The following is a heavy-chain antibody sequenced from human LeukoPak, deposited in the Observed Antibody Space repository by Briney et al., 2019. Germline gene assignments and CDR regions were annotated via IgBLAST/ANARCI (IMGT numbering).Heavy chain of an antibody. Sequence: PSETLSLTCTVSGGSISSYYWTWIRQPPGKGLEWIGYIYCSGSTNYNPSLKSRVTISVDTSKNQFSLKLSSVTAADTAVYYCARQGRGYGGNSDYWGQGTLVTVSS. CDR2: IYCSGST. CDR3: ARQGRGYGGNSDY. CDR1: GGSISSYY. J-gene: IGHJ4*02. V-gene: IGHV4-59*08. D-gene: IGHD4-23*01.